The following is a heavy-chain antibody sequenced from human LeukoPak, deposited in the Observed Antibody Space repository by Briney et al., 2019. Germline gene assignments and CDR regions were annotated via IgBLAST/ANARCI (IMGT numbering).Heavy chain of an antibody. CDR3: VKSGGYGLIDY. J-gene: IGHJ4*02. D-gene: IGHD6-19*01. CDR1: GASICSYF. V-gene: IGHV4-59*08. CDR2: ISNIGST. Sequence: SETLSLTCSVSGASICSYFWTWIRQSPGKGLEWIGYISNIGSTNYNPSLKSRVTISGDTSKNQFSLRLSSVTAADTAMYYCVKSGGYGLIDYWGQGTLVTVSS.